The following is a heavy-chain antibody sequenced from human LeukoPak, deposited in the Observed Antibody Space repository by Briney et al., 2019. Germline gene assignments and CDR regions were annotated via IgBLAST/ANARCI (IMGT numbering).Heavy chain of an antibody. CDR1: GGSISSGGYY. Sequence: SQTLSLTCTVSGGSISSGGYYWSWIRQPPGKGLEWIGYIYHSGSTYYNPSLKSRVTISVDRSKNQFSLKLSSVTAADTAVYYCARDRITGTSPDYWGQGTLVTVSS. J-gene: IGHJ4*02. CDR2: IYHSGST. D-gene: IGHD1-7*01. CDR3: ARDRITGTSPDY. V-gene: IGHV4-30-2*01.